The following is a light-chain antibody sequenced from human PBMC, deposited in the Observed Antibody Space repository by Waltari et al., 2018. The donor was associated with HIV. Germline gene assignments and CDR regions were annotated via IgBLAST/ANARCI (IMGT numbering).Light chain of an antibody. V-gene: IGLV2-14*01. CDR3: SSYTSSSTRV. CDR1: SSDAGGYNY. J-gene: IGLJ2*01. Sequence: QSALTQPASVSGSPGQSITLSCTGTSSDAGGYNYVSWYQQHPGKAPKLMIYEVSHRPSGVSNRFSGSKSGNTASLTISGLQAEDEADYYCSSYTSSSTRVFGGGTKLTVL. CDR2: EVS.